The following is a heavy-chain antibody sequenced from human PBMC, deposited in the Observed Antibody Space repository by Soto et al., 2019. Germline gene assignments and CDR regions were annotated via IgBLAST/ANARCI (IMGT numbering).Heavy chain of an antibody. V-gene: IGHV4-59*01. CDR2: VYYTGST. CDR1: GGSIRSYY. CDR3: ARGGFLEWLPYWYFDL. Sequence: QVQLQESGPGLVKPSETLSLTCTVSGGSIRSYYWTWIRQPPGKGLEWIGYVYYTGSTNYNPSLKRRVTTPAATSNNQCSLRLRSVTAADTAVYYCARGGFLEWLPYWYFDLWGRGTLLTVSS. D-gene: IGHD3-3*01. J-gene: IGHJ2*01.